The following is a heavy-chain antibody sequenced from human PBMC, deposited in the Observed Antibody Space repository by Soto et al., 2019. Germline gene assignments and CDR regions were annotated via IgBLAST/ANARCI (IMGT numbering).Heavy chain of an antibody. CDR1: GGSISSTNW. Sequence: SETLSLTCVVSGGSISSTNWWTWVRQPPGKRLEWIGEIYHNGSPTYSPSPRGRATISVDKSNNQFSLRLRSVTAADTAVYYSATLPPRIVVSLLPIPTWGQGILVT. CDR2: IYHNGSP. V-gene: IGHV4-4*02. J-gene: IGHJ5*02. D-gene: IGHD2-21*01. CDR3: ATLPPRIVVSLLPIPT.